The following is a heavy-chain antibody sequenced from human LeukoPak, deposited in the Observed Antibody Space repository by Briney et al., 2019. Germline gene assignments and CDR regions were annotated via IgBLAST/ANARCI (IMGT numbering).Heavy chain of an antibody. CDR2: ISSSSGYI. V-gene: IGHV3-21*04. Sequence: GGSLRLSCAASGFPFSSYSMNWVRQAPGKGLEWVSSISSSSGYIYYADSVKGRFTISRDNAKNSLYLQMNSLRAEDTAVYYCAKDDSSSWYGWYFDLWGRGTLVTVSS. J-gene: IGHJ2*01. D-gene: IGHD6-13*01. CDR3: AKDDSSSWYGWYFDL. CDR1: GFPFSSYS.